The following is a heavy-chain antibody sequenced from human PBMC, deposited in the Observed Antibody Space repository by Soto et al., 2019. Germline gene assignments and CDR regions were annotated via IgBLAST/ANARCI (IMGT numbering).Heavy chain of an antibody. CDR1: GYTFTSYD. CDR2: MNPNSGNT. V-gene: IGHV1-8*01. D-gene: IGHD2-21*01. J-gene: IGHJ6*02. Sequence: QVQLVQSGAEVKKPGASVKVSCMASGYTFTSYDINWVRQATGQGLEWMGWMNPNSGNTGYSRQFQGGVTMTRNTSVCTAYMVLSSPRSESTAAYLCTRVGVSGVDVWGQGITFSVAS. CDR3: TRVGVSGVDV.